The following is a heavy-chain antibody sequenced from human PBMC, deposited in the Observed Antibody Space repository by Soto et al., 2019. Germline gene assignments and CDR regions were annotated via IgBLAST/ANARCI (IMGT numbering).Heavy chain of an antibody. CDR1: CGSIRSYY. V-gene: IGHV4-59*01. CDR3: ARISSVDPYGYVNGGLDV. Sequence: PSETVSLTCSVSCGSIRSYYWSWIRQSPEKGLEWIGYFYHSGNSNYNPSLKSRVTISVDTSKNQLSLSLRSVTAADTAVYFCARISSVDPYGYVNGGLDVWGQGTTVTVSS. D-gene: IGHD5-18*01. CDR2: FYHSGNS. J-gene: IGHJ6*02.